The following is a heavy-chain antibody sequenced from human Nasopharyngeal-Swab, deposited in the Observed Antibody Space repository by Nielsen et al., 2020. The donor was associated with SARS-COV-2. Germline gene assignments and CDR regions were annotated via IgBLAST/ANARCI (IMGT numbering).Heavy chain of an antibody. CDR3: ARTIIAAAEGYFDY. D-gene: IGHD6-13*01. CDR2: TYYSGST. J-gene: IGHJ4*02. V-gene: IGHV4-59*01. Sequence: SETLSLTCTVSGGSISSYYWSWIRQPPGKGLEWIGYTYYSGSTNYNPSLKSRVTISVDTSKNQFSLKLSSVTAADTAVYYCARTIIAAAEGYFDYWGQGTLVTVSS. CDR1: GGSISSYY.